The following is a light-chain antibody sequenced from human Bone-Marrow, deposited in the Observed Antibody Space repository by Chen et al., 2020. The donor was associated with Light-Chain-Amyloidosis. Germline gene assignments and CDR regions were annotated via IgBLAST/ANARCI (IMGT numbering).Light chain of an antibody. CDR2: EAK. CDR3: CSYAGRGKM. V-gene: IGLV2-23*01. J-gene: IGLJ3*02. CDR1: SSDVGTYNL. Sequence: QSALTQPASGSGSPGQSITISCTGSSSDVGTYNLVSWYQNHPGKAPKLIIYEAKKRPSGVSNRFSGSRSGYTASLTISGLQAEDEADYYCCSYAGRGKMFGGGTKLTVL.